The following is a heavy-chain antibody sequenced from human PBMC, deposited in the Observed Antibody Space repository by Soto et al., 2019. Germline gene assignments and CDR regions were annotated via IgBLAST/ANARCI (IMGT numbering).Heavy chain of an antibody. CDR2: IFYSGST. Sequence: QVQLQESGPGLVKPSQTLSLTCTVSGGSISSGGYYWSWIRQHPGKGLEWIGYIFYSGSTYYNPSLKSRVTLSVVSSKNQFSLKLSSVTAADTAVYYCAGVGYNWNDFWFDPWGQGTLVTVSS. CDR3: AGVGYNWNDFWFDP. D-gene: IGHD1-20*01. CDR1: GGSISSGGYY. V-gene: IGHV4-31*03. J-gene: IGHJ5*02.